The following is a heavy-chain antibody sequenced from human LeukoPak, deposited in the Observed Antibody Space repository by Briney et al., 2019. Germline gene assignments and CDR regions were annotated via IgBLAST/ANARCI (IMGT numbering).Heavy chain of an antibody. CDR2: INTNTGNP. V-gene: IGHV7-4-1*02. D-gene: IGHD6-13*01. J-gene: IGHJ4*02. Sequence: ASVKVSCKASGYTFTSYAMNWVRQAPGQGLEWMGWINTNTGNPTYVQGFTGRFVFSLDTSVSTAYLQISSLKAEDTAVYYCAKDSSSWVSVFDYWGQGTLVTVSS. CDR3: AKDSSSWVSVFDY. CDR1: GYTFTSYA.